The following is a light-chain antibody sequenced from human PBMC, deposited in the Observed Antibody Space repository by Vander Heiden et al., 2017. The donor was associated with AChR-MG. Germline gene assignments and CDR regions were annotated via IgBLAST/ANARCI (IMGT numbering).Light chain of an antibody. V-gene: IGLV1-40*01. CDR2: GNS. CDR3: QSYDSSLGGLPYV. J-gene: IGLJ1*01. CDR1: SS. Sequence: QSVLTPPPSVSGAPGQRATISCTGSSSRLLIYGNSNRPSGVPDRFSGSKSGTSASLAITGLQAEDEADYYCQSYDSSLGGLPYVFGTGTKVTVL.